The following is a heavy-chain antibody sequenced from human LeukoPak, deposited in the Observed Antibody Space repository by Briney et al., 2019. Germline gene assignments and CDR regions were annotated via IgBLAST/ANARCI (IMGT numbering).Heavy chain of an antibody. Sequence: GGSLRLSCAASRFTFSNYWMSWVRQAPGKGLEWVAKIKQDGSQRYYVDSVTGRFTISRDNAKNSLYLQMNSLRADDTAIYYCARGFCSSGRCSKYDYWGQGTLVTVSS. J-gene: IGHJ4*02. V-gene: IGHV3-7*01. CDR2: IKQDGSQR. CDR3: ARGFCSSGRCSKYDY. D-gene: IGHD2-15*01. CDR1: RFTFSNYW.